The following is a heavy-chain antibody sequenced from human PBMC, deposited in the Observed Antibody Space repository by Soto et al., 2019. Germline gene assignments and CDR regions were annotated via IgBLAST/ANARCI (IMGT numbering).Heavy chain of an antibody. V-gene: IGHV1-8*01. CDR1: GYTFTSYD. CDR2: MKTNSGNT. CDR3: ARETVSWFDP. D-gene: IGHD3-16*01. Sequence: QVQLVQSGAEVKKPGASVKVSCKASGYTFTSYDINWVRQATGQGLEWMGWMKTNSGNTGFAQKFQGRVTMTRNTSISTAYMELSSLKSEDTAVYYCARETVSWFDPWGQGTLVTVSS. J-gene: IGHJ5*02.